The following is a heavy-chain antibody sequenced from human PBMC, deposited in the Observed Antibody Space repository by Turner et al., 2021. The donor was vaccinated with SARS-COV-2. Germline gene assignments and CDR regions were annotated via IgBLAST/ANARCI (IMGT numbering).Heavy chain of an antibody. J-gene: IGHJ4*02. Sequence: EVQLVESGGGLVQPGGSLRLSCAASGFTFSRYSSSSSTIKFGNSGKGRFPLSRKNAKNSLYLQMNSLRAEDTAVYYCARDDLGVWPPIKDYWGQGTLVTVSS. V-gene: IGHV3-48*01. CDR3: ARDDLGVWPPIKDY. CDR1: GFTFSRY. CDR2: SSSSTI. D-gene: IGHD3-16*01.